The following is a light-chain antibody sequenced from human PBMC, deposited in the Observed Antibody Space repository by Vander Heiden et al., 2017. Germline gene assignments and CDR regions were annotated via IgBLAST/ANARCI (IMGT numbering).Light chain of an antibody. CDR2: DAS. J-gene: IGKJ1*01. CDR1: QTIHKW. Sequence: DIQMTQSPSTLSTSVEDRVTISCRASQTIHKWLAWYQQKPGKAPELLIYDASTLQSGVPSRFSGAGSGTEFTLTISSLQPDDFATYYCQQYYTFPWTFDRGTKVDI. CDR3: QQYYTFPWT. V-gene: IGKV1-5*01.